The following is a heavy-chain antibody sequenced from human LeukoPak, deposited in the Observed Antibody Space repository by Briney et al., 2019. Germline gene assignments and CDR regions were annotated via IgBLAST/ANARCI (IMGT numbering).Heavy chain of an antibody. Sequence: GESLKISRKGSGYSFTSYWIGWVRQMPGKGLEWMGIIYPGDSDTRYSPSFQGQVTISADKSINTAYLQWSSLKASDTAMYYCARGVPAAISPPTHWGQGTLVTVSS. CDR2: IYPGDSDT. D-gene: IGHD2-2*01. CDR1: GYSFTSYW. V-gene: IGHV5-51*01. J-gene: IGHJ4*02. CDR3: ARGVPAAISPPTH.